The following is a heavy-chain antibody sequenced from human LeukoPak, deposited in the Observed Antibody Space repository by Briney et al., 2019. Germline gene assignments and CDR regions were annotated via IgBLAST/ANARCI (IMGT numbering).Heavy chain of an antibody. Sequence: GASVKVSCKASGYTFTNYGISWVRQAPGQGLEWMGWISVYNGNTNYAQKLQGRVSMTTDASTTTAYMELRSLRSDDTAVYYCARAISSFGEWLANWGQGTLVTVSS. V-gene: IGHV1-18*01. CDR3: ARAISSFGEWLAN. CDR1: GYTFTNYG. CDR2: ISVYNGNT. J-gene: IGHJ4*02. D-gene: IGHD3-3*01.